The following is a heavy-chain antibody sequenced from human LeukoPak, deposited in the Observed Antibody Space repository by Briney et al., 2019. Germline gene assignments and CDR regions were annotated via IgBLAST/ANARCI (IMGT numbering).Heavy chain of an antibody. CDR3: AAWGYCSGGSCYRFSFRDYFDY. CDR2: ISSSGSTI. D-gene: IGHD2-15*01. V-gene: IGHV3-48*03. J-gene: IGHJ4*02. CDR1: GFTFSSYE. Sequence: GGSLRLSCAASGFTFSSYEMNWVRQAPGKGLEWVSYISSSGSTIYYADSVKGRFTISRDNAKNSLYLQMNSLRAEDTAVYYCAAWGYCSGGSCYRFSFRDYFDYWGQGTLVTVSS.